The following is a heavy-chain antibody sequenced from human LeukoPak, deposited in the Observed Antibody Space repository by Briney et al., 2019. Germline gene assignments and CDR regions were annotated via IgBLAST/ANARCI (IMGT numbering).Heavy chain of an antibody. Sequence: SVKVSCKASGGTFSSYAISWVRQAPGQGLEWMGGIIPIFGTANYAQKFQGRVTITTDESTSTAYMELSSLRSEDTAVYYCARDVVSGYSYGYARKVWFDPWGQGTLVTVSS. D-gene: IGHD5-18*01. CDR3: ARDVVSGYSYGYARKVWFDP. J-gene: IGHJ5*02. V-gene: IGHV1-69*05. CDR2: IIPIFGTA. CDR1: GGTFSSYA.